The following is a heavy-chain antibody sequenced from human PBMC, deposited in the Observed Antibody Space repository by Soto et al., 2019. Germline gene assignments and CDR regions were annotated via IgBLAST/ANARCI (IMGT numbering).Heavy chain of an antibody. CDR3: ARDMIAVAGLYHFDY. Sequence: SETLSLTCFVSGGPISSSRYYWGWIRQPPGKGLEWIGSIYYSGSTYYNPSLKSRVTISVDTPNNQFSLRLSSVTAADTPLYYCARDMIAVAGLYHFDYWGQGILVTVSS. CDR1: GGPISSSRYY. D-gene: IGHD6-19*01. J-gene: IGHJ4*02. V-gene: IGHV4-39*02. CDR2: IYYSGST.